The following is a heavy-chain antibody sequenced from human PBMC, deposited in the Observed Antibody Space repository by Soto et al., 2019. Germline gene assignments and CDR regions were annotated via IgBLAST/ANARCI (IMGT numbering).Heavy chain of an antibody. CDR1: CGSIISYY. J-gene: IGHJ4*02. V-gene: IGHV4-4*07. CDR3: ARYRYCSGGSCPYYFDY. D-gene: IGHD2-15*01. Sequence: SETVSLTCTFSCGSIISYYWSWIRQPAGKGLEWIGRIYTSGSTNYNPSLKSRVTTSVDTSKNQFSLKLSSVTAADTAVYYCARYRYCSGGSCPYYFDYWGQGTLVTVSS. CDR2: IYTSGST.